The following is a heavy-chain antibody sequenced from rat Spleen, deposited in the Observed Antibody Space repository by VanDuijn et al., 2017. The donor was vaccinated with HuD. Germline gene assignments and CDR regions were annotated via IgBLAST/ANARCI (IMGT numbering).Heavy chain of an antibody. V-gene: IGHV5-25*01. J-gene: IGHJ2*01. Sequence: EVQLVESGGGLVQPGRSLKLSCAASGFTFSDYNMAWVRQAPKKGLEWVATINTGGGDTYYRDSVKGRFTISRDNAKSTLYLQMDSLRSEDTATYYCARQWDYWGQGVMVTVSS. CDR3: ARQWDY. CDR1: GFTFSDYN. CDR2: INTGGGDT.